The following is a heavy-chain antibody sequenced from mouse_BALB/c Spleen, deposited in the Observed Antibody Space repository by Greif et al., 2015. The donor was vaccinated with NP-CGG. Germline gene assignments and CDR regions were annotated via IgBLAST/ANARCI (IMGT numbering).Heavy chain of an antibody. CDR1: GYTFTSYW. D-gene: IGHD1-1*01. Sequence: QVQLKESGAELAKPGASVKMSCKASGYTFTSYWMHWVKQRPGQGLEWIGYINPSTGYTEYNQKFKDKATLTADKSSSTAYMQLSSLTSEDSAVYYCARSYEGYFDVWGARTTVTVSS. CDR2: INPSTGYT. J-gene: IGHJ1*01. CDR3: ARSYEGYFDV. V-gene: IGHV1-7*01.